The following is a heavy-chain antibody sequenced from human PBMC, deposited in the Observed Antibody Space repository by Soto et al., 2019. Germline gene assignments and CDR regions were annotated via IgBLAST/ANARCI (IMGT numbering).Heavy chain of an antibody. CDR2: ISAYNGNT. Sequence: ATVKVSCKASGYTFTSDGISWVRQAPGQGLEWMGWISAYNGNTNYAQKLQGRVTMTTDTSTSTAYMELSSLRSEDTAVYYCARDLDTAMVAFDIWGQGTMVTVSS. J-gene: IGHJ3*02. V-gene: IGHV1-18*01. D-gene: IGHD5-18*01. CDR1: GYTFTSDG. CDR3: ARDLDTAMVAFDI.